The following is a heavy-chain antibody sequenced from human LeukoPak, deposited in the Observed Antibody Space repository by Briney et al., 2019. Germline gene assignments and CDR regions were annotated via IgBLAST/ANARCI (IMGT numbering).Heavy chain of an antibody. V-gene: IGHV3-23*01. D-gene: IGHD1-1*01. CDR2: ISGGGGST. Sequence: GGSLRLSCAASGFTFSSYAMSWVRLAPGKGLEWVSSISGGGGSTFYADSVKGRFTSSRDNSKNTLYLQMNSLRAEDTAVYYCVKITSVTGGDCWGQGTRLTVSS. CDR3: VKITSVTGGDC. J-gene: IGHJ4*02. CDR1: GFTFSSYA.